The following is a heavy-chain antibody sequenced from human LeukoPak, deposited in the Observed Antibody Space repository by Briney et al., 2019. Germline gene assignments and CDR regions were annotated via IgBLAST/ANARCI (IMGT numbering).Heavy chain of an antibody. CDR2: ISSSSSTM. Sequence: GGSLRLSCAAPGFTFSDYSMNSVRQAPGKGQEWVSYISSSSSTMFYADSVKGRFTISRDNAKNSLYLQMNSLRSEDTGVYYCARDEYSSSSGVWYYMDVWGKGTTVTVSS. V-gene: IGHV3-48*01. D-gene: IGHD6-6*01. CDR3: ARDEYSSSSGVWYYMDV. CDR1: GFTFSDYS. J-gene: IGHJ6*03.